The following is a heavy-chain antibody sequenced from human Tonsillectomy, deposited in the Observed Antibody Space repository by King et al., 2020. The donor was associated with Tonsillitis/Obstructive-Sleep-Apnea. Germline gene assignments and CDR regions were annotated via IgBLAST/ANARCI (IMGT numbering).Heavy chain of an antibody. V-gene: IGHV3-33*01. CDR3: ARGMGYGDYKDAFDI. Sequence: VQLVESGVGVVQPGRSLRRSCSASGFTFSSYGMHWVRQAPGKGLEWVAVIWYDGSSKYYADSVKGRFTIPRDNSKNTRYLQMNSLRAEDTAVYYCARGMGYGDYKDAFDIWGQGTMVTVSS. CDR2: IWYDGSSK. D-gene: IGHD4-17*01. CDR1: GFTFSSYG. J-gene: IGHJ3*02.